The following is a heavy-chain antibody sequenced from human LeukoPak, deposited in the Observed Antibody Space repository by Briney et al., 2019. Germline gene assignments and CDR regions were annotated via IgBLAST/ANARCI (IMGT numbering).Heavy chain of an antibody. D-gene: IGHD3-22*01. CDR1: GGSISSSSYY. V-gene: IGHV4-39*07. Sequence: SETLSLTCTVSGGSISSSSYYWGWIRQPPGRGLEWIGNIYYSGSTYYNPSLKSRVTISVDTSKNHFSLKLSSVTAADTAVYYCARLGDSSGYYAFDYWGQGTLVTVSS. CDR3: ARLGDSSGYYAFDY. CDR2: IYYSGST. J-gene: IGHJ4*02.